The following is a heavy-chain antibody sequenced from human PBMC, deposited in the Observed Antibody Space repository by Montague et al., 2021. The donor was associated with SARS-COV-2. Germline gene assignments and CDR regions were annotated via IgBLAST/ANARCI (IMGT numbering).Heavy chain of an antibody. CDR1: GDSVSSNSAT. CDR2: TYYRSKWYN. Sequence: CAISGDSVSSNSATWNWVRQSPSRRLEWLGRTYYRSKWYNDYAVSVRGRVTINPDTSKNQFSLQLNSVTPEDTAIYYCTSGGEGNYNVMDVWGQGTTVTVSS. CDR3: TSGGEGNYNVMDV. D-gene: IGHD3-10*01. J-gene: IGHJ6*02. V-gene: IGHV6-1*01.